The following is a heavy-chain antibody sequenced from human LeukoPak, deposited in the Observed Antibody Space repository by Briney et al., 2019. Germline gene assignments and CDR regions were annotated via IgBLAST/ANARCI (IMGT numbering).Heavy chain of an antibody. D-gene: IGHD6-13*01. CDR2: INPNSGGT. CDR1: GYTFTSYG. J-gene: IGHJ4*02. Sequence: GASVKVSCKASGYTFTSYGISWVRQAPGQGLEWMGWINPNSGGTNYAQKFQGRVTMTRDTSISTAYMELSRLRSDDTAVYYCARDPYSSSWYEGYYFDYWGQGTLVTVSS. CDR3: ARDPYSSSWYEGYYFDY. V-gene: IGHV1-2*02.